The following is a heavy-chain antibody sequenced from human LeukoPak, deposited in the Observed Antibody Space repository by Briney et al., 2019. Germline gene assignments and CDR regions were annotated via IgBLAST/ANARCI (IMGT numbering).Heavy chain of an antibody. V-gene: IGHV1-18*01. CDR3: ARDSAPYGSGSAFDY. D-gene: IGHD3-10*01. CDR2: ISAYNGNT. Sequence: ASVKVSCKASGYTFTSYGISWVRQAPGQGLEWMGWISAYNGNTNYAQKLQGRVTMTTDTSTSTAYMELRSLRSDDTAVYYCARDSAPYGSGSAFDYWGQGTLVTVSS. J-gene: IGHJ4*02. CDR1: GYTFTSYG.